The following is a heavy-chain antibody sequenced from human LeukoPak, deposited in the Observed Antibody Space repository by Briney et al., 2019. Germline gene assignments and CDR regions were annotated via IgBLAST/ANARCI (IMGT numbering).Heavy chain of an antibody. CDR1: GYTFTSYG. D-gene: IGHD3-9*01. J-gene: IGHJ4*02. CDR3: ATLYWLSDAVFDY. Sequence: ASVKVSCKASGYTFTSYGISWVRQAPGQGLEWMGWINAYNGNTNYAQKLQGRVTMTTNTSTSTAYMELRSLRSDDTSVYYCATLYWLSDAVFDYWGQGTLVTVSS. CDR2: INAYNGNT. V-gene: IGHV1-18*01.